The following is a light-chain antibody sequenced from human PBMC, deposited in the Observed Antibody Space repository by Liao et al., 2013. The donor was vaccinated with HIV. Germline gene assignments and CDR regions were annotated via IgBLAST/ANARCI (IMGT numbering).Light chain of an antibody. V-gene: IGLV3-21*01. CDR2: YNS. CDR1: SIGSNS. CDR3: QAWDSSTYV. Sequence: SYELTQPSSLSVAPGKTARMTCGGNSIGSNSMHWYQQKPGQAPILLIYYNSDRPSGIPERFSGSNSGNTATLTISGTQAMDEADYYCQAWDSSTYVFGTGTKVTVL. J-gene: IGLJ1*01.